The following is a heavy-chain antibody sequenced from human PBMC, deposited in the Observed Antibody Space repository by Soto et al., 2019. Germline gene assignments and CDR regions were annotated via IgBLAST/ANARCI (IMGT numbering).Heavy chain of an antibody. Sequence: QVQLVESGGGVVQPGRSLRLSCASSGFTFFSYGMHWVRQAPGKGLEWVAVIWYDGSNTYYADSVKGRFTISRDNSKNTLDLQMNSLRAEDTAVYYCAREVGDFDSWGQGTLVTVSS. D-gene: IGHD2-2*01. CDR1: GFTFFSYG. CDR3: AREVGDFDS. V-gene: IGHV3-33*01. J-gene: IGHJ4*02. CDR2: IWYDGSNT.